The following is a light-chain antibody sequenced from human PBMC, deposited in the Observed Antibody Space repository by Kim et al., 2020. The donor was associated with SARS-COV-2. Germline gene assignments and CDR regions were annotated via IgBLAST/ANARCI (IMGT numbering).Light chain of an antibody. CDR3: QSYDSSLTAWV. V-gene: IGLV1-40*01. J-gene: IGLJ2*01. CDR2: GDT. Sequence: RVTISCPGSNSNIGAGYHVQWYQQVPGTVPKLLVYGDTNRPSGVPGRFSASRSVTSASLAISGLQAEDEADYYCQSYDSSLTAWVFGGGTQLTVL. CDR1: NSNIGAGYH.